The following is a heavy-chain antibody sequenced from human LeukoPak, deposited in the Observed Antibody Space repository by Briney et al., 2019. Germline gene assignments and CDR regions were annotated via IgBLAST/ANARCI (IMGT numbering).Heavy chain of an antibody. D-gene: IGHD3-10*01. J-gene: IGHJ4*02. CDR1: GFTFSDYY. CDR3: AGTYYYGSGIYDV. CDR2: ISSSGSTI. V-gene: IGHV3-11*04. Sequence: KPGGSLRLSCAASGFTFSDYYMSWIRQAPGKGLEWVSYISSSGSTIYYADSVKGRFTISRDNAKNSLYLQMNSLRAGDTAGYYCAGTYYYGSGIYDVWGQGTLVTVSS.